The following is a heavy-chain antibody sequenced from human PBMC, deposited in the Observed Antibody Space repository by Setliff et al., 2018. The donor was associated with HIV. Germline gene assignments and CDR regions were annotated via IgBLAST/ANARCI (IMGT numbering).Heavy chain of an antibody. Sequence: PSGTLSLTCAVSGYSISSGYYWGWIRQPPGKGLEWIGSIYHSGNTYYNPSLKSRVTISVDTSKNHFSLRLTSVTAADTAVYYCARLAPAMVYELDYWGPGMLVTVSS. CDR3: ARLAPAMVYELDY. CDR2: IYHSGNT. V-gene: IGHV4-38-2*01. D-gene: IGHD5-18*01. CDR1: GYSISSGYY. J-gene: IGHJ4*02.